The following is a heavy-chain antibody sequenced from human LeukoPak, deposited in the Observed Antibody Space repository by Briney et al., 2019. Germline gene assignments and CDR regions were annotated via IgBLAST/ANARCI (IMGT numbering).Heavy chain of an antibody. CDR1: GFIVNANY. D-gene: IGHD6-19*01. V-gene: IGHV3-53*01. J-gene: IGHJ3*01. Sequence: GGSLRLSCAASGFIVNANYMNWVRQAPGKGLEWVSVIYSGTNIHYADSVKGRFTISTDNSKNTLYLHMNSLRVEDTAVYFCARDSWLTRGLGVWGQGTMVTVSS. CDR3: ARDSWLTRGLGV. CDR2: IYSGTNI.